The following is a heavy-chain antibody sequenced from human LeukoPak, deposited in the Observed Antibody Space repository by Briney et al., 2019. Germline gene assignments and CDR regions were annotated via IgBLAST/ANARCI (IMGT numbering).Heavy chain of an antibody. CDR3: ARWGGATSDFYYYGMDV. CDR2: IYYSGST. V-gene: IGHV4-59*01. Sequence: SETLSLTCTVSGGSISSYYWSWIRQPPGKGLEWLGDIYYSGSTKYNPSLKSRVTIPRDTSKNQFSLKLSTVTAADTAVYYCARWGGATSDFYYYGMDVWGQGTSVTVSS. J-gene: IGHJ6*02. D-gene: IGHD3-16*01. CDR1: GGSISSYY.